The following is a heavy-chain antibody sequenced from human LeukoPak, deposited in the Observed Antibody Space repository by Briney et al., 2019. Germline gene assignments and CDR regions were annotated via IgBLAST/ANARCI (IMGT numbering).Heavy chain of an antibody. CDR1: GYTLSQYA. V-gene: IGHV1-3*04. J-gene: IGHJ6*02. D-gene: IGHD6-19*01. Sequence: ASVKVSCKASGYTLSQYAMHWVRQAPGQGPEWMGWINSGNSNTKYDQKFQGRVTITRDTSANTAYMELSSLRSEDTAVYYCAREQWLGSFYYYYYGLDVWGQGTTVTVSS. CDR3: AREQWLGSFYYYYYGLDV. CDR2: INSGNSNT.